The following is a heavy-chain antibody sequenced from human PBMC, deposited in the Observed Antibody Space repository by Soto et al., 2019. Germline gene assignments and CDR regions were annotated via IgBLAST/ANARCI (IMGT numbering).Heavy chain of an antibody. D-gene: IGHD4-17*01. Sequence: SETLSLTCAVYGGSFSGYYWSWIRQPPGKGLEWIGEINHSGSTNYNPSLKSRVTISVDASKNQFSLKLSSVTAADTAVYYCARVLTTVVTRAYYYGMDVWGQGTTVTVSS. CDR3: ARVLTTVVTRAYYYGMDV. CDR1: GGSFSGYY. J-gene: IGHJ6*02. CDR2: INHSGST. V-gene: IGHV4-34*01.